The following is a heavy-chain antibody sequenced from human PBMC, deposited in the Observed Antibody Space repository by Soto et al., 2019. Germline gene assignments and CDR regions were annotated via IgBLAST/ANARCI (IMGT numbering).Heavy chain of an antibody. CDR3: ASHDYAPYGIDV. CDR1: GGSISSGDYY. CDR2: IYYSGST. Sequence: QVQLQESGPGLVKPSQTLSLTCTVSGGSISSGDYYWSWIRQPPGKGLEWIGYIYYSGSTYYNPSRQRRVTISVDTSKSQFSLQLSSVTAADTAVYYCASHDYAPYGIDVWGQGTTVTVSS. D-gene: IGHD4-17*01. J-gene: IGHJ6*02. V-gene: IGHV4-30-4*01.